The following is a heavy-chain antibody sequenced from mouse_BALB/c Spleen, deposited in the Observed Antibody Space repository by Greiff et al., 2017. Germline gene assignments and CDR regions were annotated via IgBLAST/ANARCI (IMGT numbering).Heavy chain of an antibody. D-gene: IGHD2-1*01. CDR1: GFTFSSFG. V-gene: IGHV5-17*02. CDR3: ARSLYGTQFAY. CDR2: ISSGSSTI. Sequence: EVQGVESGGGLVQPGGSRKLSCAASGFTFSSFGMHWVRQAPEKGLEWVAYISSGSSTIYYADTVKGRFTISRDNPKNTLFLQMTSLRSEDTAMYYCARSLYGTQFAYWGQGTLVTVSA. J-gene: IGHJ3*01.